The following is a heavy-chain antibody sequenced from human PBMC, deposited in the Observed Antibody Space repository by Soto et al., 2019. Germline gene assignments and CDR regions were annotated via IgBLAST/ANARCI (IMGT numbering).Heavy chain of an antibody. CDR2: IYSGGST. CDR3: TKSVTTDAFDI. CDR1: GFTVSSNY. Sequence: GGSLRLSCAASGFTVSSNYMSWVRQAPGKGLVWVSVIYSGGSTYYADSVRGRFTIPRDNSKNALYLQMNSLRAEDTAVYYCTKSVTTDAFDIWGQGTMVTVSS. V-gene: IGHV3-53*01. D-gene: IGHD4-17*01. J-gene: IGHJ3*02.